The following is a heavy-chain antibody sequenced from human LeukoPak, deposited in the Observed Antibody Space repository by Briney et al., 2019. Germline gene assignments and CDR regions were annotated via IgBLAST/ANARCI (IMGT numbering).Heavy chain of an antibody. D-gene: IGHD6-19*01. Sequence: GASVKVSCKASGYTFTSYGISWVRQAPGQGLEWMGWISAYNGNTNYAQKLQGRVTMTTDTSTSTAYMELRSLRSDDTAVYYCARGIGGIAVAGTGARGYGMDVWGQGTTVTVSS. CDR3: ARGIGGIAVAGTGARGYGMDV. J-gene: IGHJ6*02. CDR2: ISAYNGNT. CDR1: GYTFTSYG. V-gene: IGHV1-18*01.